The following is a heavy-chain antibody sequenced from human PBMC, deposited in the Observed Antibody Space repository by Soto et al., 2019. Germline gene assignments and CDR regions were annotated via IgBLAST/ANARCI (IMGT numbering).Heavy chain of an antibody. CDR2: ISGSGGST. Sequence: GGSLRLSCAASGFTFSSYAMSWVRQAPGKGLEWVSAISGSGGSTYYADSVKGRFTISRDNSKNTLYLQMNSLRAEDTAVYYCAKDLLVRGYSYGYAQRTPYWGQGTLVTVSS. J-gene: IGHJ4*02. CDR3: AKDLLVRGYSYGYAQRTPY. D-gene: IGHD5-18*01. V-gene: IGHV3-23*01. CDR1: GFTFSSYA.